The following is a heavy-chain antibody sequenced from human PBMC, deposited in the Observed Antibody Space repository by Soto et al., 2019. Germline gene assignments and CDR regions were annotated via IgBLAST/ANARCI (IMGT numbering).Heavy chain of an antibody. CDR1: GYTFTSYD. D-gene: IGHD2-2*02. V-gene: IGHV1-8*01. J-gene: IGHJ6*02. CDR3: ARGRVVPAAIWYYYGMDV. CDR2: MNPNSGNT. Sequence: SLKVSCKASGYTFTSYDINWVRQATGQGLEWMGWMNPNSGNTGYAQKFQGRVTMTRNTSISTAYMELSSLRSEDTAVYYCARGRVVPAAIWYYYGMDVWGQGTTVTVSS.